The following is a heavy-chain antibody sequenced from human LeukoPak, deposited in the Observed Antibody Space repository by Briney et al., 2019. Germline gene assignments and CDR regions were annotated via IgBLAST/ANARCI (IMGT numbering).Heavy chain of an antibody. CDR2: INHSGST. J-gene: IGHJ4*02. CDR3: ASHRVGISSGSAIDY. D-gene: IGHD6-19*01. V-gene: IGHV4-34*01. Sequence: SETLSLTCAVYGGSFSGYYWSWIRQPPGKGLEWIWEINHSGSTNYNPSLKSRVTISVDTSKNQFSLKLSSVTAADTAVYYCASHRVGISSGSAIDYWGQGTLVTVSS. CDR1: GGSFSGYY.